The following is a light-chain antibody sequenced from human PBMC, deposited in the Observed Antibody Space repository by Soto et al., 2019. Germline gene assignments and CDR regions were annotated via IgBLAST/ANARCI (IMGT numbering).Light chain of an antibody. CDR2: SNN. CDR3: AAWDDSLTGPV. J-gene: IGLJ3*02. CDR1: SSNIGSNT. Sequence: QSVLTQPPSACGTPGQRVTISCSGSSSNIGSNTVNWYQQLPGTAPKLLIYSNNQRPSGVPDRFSGSKSGTSASLAISGLQSEDEADYSCAAWDDSLTGPVFGGGTKLTVL. V-gene: IGLV1-44*01.